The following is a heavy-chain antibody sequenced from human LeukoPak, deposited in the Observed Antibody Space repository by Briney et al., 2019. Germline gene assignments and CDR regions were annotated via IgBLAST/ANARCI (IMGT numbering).Heavy chain of an antibody. CDR2: IYYSGST. V-gene: IGHV4-39*07. CDR1: GGSISSSSYY. CDR3: ARGSNWFDP. J-gene: IGHJ5*02. Sequence: SETLSLTCTVSGGSISSSSYYWGWIRQPPGKGLEWIGSIYYSGSTYYNPSLKSRVTISVDTSKNQFSLKLSSVTAADTAVYYCARGSNWFDPWGQGTLVTVSS.